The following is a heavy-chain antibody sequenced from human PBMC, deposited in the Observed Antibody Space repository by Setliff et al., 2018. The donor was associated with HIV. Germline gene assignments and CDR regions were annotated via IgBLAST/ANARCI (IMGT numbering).Heavy chain of an antibody. V-gene: IGHV3-7*01. CDR2: VKQDGTET. Sequence: GGSLRLSCAASGFRFRSYWMSWVRQAPGKGLESVANVKQDGTETLYVDSVKGRFTISRDNVNNLVYLQMNSLRVEDTAVYFCARWGSGSYERVFDYWGQGMLVTVSS. CDR3: ARWGSGSYERVFDY. J-gene: IGHJ4*02. CDR1: GFRFRSYW. D-gene: IGHD1-26*01.